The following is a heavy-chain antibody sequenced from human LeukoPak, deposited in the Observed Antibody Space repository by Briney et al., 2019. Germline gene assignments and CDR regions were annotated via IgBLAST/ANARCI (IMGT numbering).Heavy chain of an antibody. CDR2: INHSGGT. CDR3: ARGRWFDP. V-gene: IGHV4-34*01. Sequence: PSEILSLTCFVSGGSFSGYYWGWIRQPPGKGLEWIGEINHSGGTNYNPSLKSRVSISLDTSKSQFSLKLTSVTAADTAVYYCARGRWFDPWGQGTLVIVSS. CDR1: GGSFSGYY. J-gene: IGHJ5*02.